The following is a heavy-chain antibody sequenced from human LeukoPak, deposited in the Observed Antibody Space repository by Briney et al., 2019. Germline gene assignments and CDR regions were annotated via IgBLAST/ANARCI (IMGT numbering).Heavy chain of an antibody. CDR3: ARLWFSGSYHYYYHMDV. CDR1: GFRFIDYH. V-gene: IGHV1-2*02. CDR2: INPKGGAT. Sequence: GASVKVSCKASGFRFIDYHLHWVRQAPGQGLEWVGWINPKGGATNYAQKFQGRVTMTRDTSITTAYMELSRLTSDDTAVYFCARLWFSGSYHYYYHMDVWGKGTSVTVSS. J-gene: IGHJ6*03. D-gene: IGHD1-26*01.